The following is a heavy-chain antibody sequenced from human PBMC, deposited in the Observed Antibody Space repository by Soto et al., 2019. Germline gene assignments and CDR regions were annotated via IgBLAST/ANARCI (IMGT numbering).Heavy chain of an antibody. V-gene: IGHV1-69*01. CDR2: IIPIFGTA. Sequence: QVQLVQSGAEVKKPGSSVKVSCKASGGTFSSYAISWVRQAPGQGLEWLGGIIPIFGTANYAQKFQGRVTSNADESTSTAYMELSRLRSEDTAGYYGARTTVTTGTEGYYFDYWGQGTLVTVSS. CDR3: ARTTVTTGTEGYYFDY. D-gene: IGHD4-17*01. CDR1: GGTFSSYA. J-gene: IGHJ4*02.